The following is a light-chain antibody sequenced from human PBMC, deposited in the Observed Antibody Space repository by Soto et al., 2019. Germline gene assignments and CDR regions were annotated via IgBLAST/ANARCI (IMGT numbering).Light chain of an antibody. CDR1: QGISTY. J-gene: IGKJ1*01. V-gene: IGKV1-39*01. CDR3: QHSPTWT. Sequence: DIQMTQSPSSLSASVGDRVTITCRASQGISTYLNWYQQKPGKAPKLLIYVASSLQSGVPSRFSGSGSETDFTLTSSSLQPEDFATYSCQHSPTWTFGQGTKVDIK. CDR2: VAS.